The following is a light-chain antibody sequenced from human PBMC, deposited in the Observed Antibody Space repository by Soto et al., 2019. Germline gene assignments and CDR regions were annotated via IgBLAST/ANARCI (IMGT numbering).Light chain of an antibody. J-gene: IGKJ2*01. CDR1: QSVSSY. Sequence: EIVLTQSPATLSLSPGERATLSCRASQSVSSYLAWYQQKPGQAPRLLIYDASNRATGIPARFSGSGSGTDCTLTISSLEPEYFAVYYCQQLSNWPYTFCQGTKLEIK. V-gene: IGKV3-11*01. CDR3: QQLSNWPYT. CDR2: DAS.